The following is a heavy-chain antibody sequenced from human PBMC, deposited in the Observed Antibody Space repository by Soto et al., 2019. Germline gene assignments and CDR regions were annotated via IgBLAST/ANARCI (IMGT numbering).Heavy chain of an antibody. CDR1: GGTFSSYA. V-gene: IGHV1-69*06. J-gene: IGHJ6*02. CDR2: IIPIFGTA. CDR3: ARVFRFCSSTSCYPGMDF. Sequence: SVKVSCKASGGTFSSYAISWVRQAPGQGLEWMGGIIPIFGTANYAQKFHGRVTITADKSTSTAYMELSSLRSEETAVYYCARVFRFCSSTSCYPGMDFWGQVTTVTVSS. D-gene: IGHD2-2*01.